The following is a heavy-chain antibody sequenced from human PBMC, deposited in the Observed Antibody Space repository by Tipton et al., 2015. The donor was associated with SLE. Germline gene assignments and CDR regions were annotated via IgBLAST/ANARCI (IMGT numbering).Heavy chain of an antibody. D-gene: IGHD6-13*01. Sequence: TLSLTCTVSGGSISTYYWTWIRQPAGKALEWIGRIYTSGTNYNPSPESRVSISIDTSKNQFSLKLRSVTAADTAVYYCARDSGSRAFDYWGQGTLVTVSS. V-gene: IGHV4-4*07. J-gene: IGHJ4*02. CDR1: GGSISTYY. CDR3: ARDSGSRAFDY. CDR2: IYTSGT.